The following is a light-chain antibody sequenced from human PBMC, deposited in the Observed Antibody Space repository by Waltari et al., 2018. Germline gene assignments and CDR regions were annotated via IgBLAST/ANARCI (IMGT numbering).Light chain of an antibody. J-gene: IGLJ2*01. CDR3: HSRDASGVGGA. V-gene: IGLV3-19*01. Sequence: TQDPAVSVALGQTVSLTCQGDSLRRYYASWYQQRPGQAPILVMYDKNSRPSGVPDRFSASSSYNTASLTITGAQAEDEAYYYCHSRDASGVGGAFGGGTKLTVL. CDR1: SLRRYY. CDR2: DKN.